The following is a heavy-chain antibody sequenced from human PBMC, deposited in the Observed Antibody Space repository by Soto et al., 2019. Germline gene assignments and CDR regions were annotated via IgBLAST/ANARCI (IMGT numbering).Heavy chain of an antibody. CDR3: AKDRGVLVPAATPYNWFDP. D-gene: IGHD2-2*01. V-gene: IGHV3-23*01. CDR2: ISGSGDST. Sequence: GGSLRLSCGASGFTFSSYAMRWVRQAPGKGLEWVSAISGSGDSTYYADSVKGRFTISRDNSKNTLYLQMNSLRAEDTAVYYCAKDRGVLVPAATPYNWFDPWGRGTLVTVS. J-gene: IGHJ5*02. CDR1: GFTFSSYA.